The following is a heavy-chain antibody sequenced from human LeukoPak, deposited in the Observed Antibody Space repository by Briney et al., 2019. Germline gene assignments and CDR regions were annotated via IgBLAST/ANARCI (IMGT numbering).Heavy chain of an antibody. D-gene: IGHD3-10*01. V-gene: IGHV4-31*03. CDR3: ARVPPPRITMVRGAWFDP. J-gene: IGHJ5*02. CDR2: IYYSGST. CDR1: DGSISRGGYY. Sequence: SQTLSLTCTVSDGSISRGGYYWSWIRQHPGKGMEWIGYIYYSGSTYYNPSLKSRVTISVDTSKNQFSLKLSSVTAADTAVYYCARVPPPRITMVRGAWFDPWGQGTLVTVSS.